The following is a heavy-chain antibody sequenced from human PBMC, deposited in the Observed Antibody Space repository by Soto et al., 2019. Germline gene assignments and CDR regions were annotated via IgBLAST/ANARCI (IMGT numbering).Heavy chain of an antibody. V-gene: IGHV4-31*03. Sequence: SETLSLTCTVSGGSINSGGHYWSWIRQHPGKGLEWIGYIFYNGNTYYNPSLQSRLTISRDTPKNQFSLKLNSVTAADTAVYYCARRLPTAGLFDYRGHGTLVTVSS. J-gene: IGHJ4*01. D-gene: IGHD6-13*01. CDR1: GGSINSGGHY. CDR3: ARRLPTAGLFDY. CDR2: IFYNGNT.